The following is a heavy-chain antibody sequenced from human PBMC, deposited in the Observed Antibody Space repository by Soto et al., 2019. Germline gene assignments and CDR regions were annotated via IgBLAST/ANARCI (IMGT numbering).Heavy chain of an antibody. V-gene: IGHV4-59*08. Sequence: PSETLSLTCTVSGGSISSYYWSWIRQTPGKGLEWIGYIYYSGSTSYNPSLKSRVTISVDTSKNQFSLKLSSVTAADTAVYYCARHGPGHALNWFDPWGEGTLVTVPS. CDR2: IYYSGST. CDR1: GGSISSYY. CDR3: ARHGPGHALNWFDP. J-gene: IGHJ5*02. D-gene: IGHD7-27*01.